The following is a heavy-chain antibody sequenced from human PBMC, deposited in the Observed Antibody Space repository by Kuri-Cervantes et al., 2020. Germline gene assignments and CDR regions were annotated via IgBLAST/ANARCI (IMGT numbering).Heavy chain of an antibody. V-gene: IGHV3-9*01. CDR3: AKNLYGSGSD. CDR1: GFTFDDYA. D-gene: IGHD3-10*01. Sequence: GGSLRLSCAASGFTFDDYAMHWVRQAPGKGLGWVSGISWNSGSIGYADSVKGRFTISRDNAKNSLYLQMNSLRAEDTALYYCAKNLYGSGSDWGQGTLVTVFS. J-gene: IGHJ4*02. CDR2: ISWNSGSI.